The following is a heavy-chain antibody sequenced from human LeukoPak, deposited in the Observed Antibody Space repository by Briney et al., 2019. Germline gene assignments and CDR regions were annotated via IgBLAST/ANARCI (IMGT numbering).Heavy chain of an antibody. Sequence: GGSLRLSCAASGFTFDDYGMSWVRQAPGKGLEWVSGINWNGVSTGYADSVKGRFTISRDNAKNSLYLQMNSLRAENTALYYCARAAGSSSTGYYFDYWGQGTLVTVSS. CDR1: GFTFDDYG. D-gene: IGHD6-6*01. J-gene: IGHJ4*02. V-gene: IGHV3-20*04. CDR2: INWNGVST. CDR3: ARAAGSSSTGYYFDY.